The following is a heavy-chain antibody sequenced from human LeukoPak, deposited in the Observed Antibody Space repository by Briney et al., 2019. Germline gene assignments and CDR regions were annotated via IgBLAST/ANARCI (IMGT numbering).Heavy chain of an antibody. CDR3: ARYWDPRVRTFDI. V-gene: IGHV3-23*01. Sequence: GGSLRLSCAASGFTFSSYAMSWVRQAPGKGLEWVSLISGNGGSIVYADSVRGRFTISRDNSKNTLYLQMNSLRAEDTVLYYCARYWDPRVRTFDIWGQGTVVTVSS. J-gene: IGHJ3*02. CDR1: GFTFSSYA. CDR2: ISGNGGSI. D-gene: IGHD2-15*01.